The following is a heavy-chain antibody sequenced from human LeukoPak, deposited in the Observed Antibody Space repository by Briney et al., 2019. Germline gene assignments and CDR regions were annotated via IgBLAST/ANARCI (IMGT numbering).Heavy chain of an antibody. CDR1: GFTFSSYA. D-gene: IGHD3-22*01. CDR2: ISSGAIRT. CDR3: AKLKGYFDSGGYRFDL. V-gene: IGHV3-48*04. J-gene: IGHJ4*02. Sequence: GGSLRLSCAASGFTFSSYAMSWVRQAPGKGPEFLSYISSGAIRTFYTDSVRGRFTISRDNAKKSLYLQMNSLRAADTAIYYCAKLKGYFDSGGYRFDLWGQGTLVTVSS.